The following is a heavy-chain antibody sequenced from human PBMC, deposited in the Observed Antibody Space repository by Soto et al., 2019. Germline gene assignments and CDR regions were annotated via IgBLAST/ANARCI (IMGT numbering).Heavy chain of an antibody. V-gene: IGHV6-1*01. CDR3: ARVSRDIAVAGTGYYYGMDV. J-gene: IGHJ6*02. CDR2: TYYRSKWYN. D-gene: IGHD6-19*01. Sequence: SQTLSLTCAISGDSVSSNSAAWNWIRQSPSRGLEWLGRTYYRSKWYNDYAVSVKSRITINPDTSKNQFSLQLNSVTPEDTAVYYCARVSRDIAVAGTGYYYGMDVWGQGTTVTAP. CDR1: GDSVSSNSAA.